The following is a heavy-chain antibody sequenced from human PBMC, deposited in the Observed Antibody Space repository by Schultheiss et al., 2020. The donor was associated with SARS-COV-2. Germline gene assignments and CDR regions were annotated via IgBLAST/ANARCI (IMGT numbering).Heavy chain of an antibody. CDR2: ISAYNGNT. Sequence: ASVKVSCKVSGYTLTELSMHWVRQAPGKGLEWMGWISAYNGNTNYAQKLQGRVTMTTDTSTSTAYMELRSLRSDDTAVYYCARGGNWFDPWGQGTLVTVSS. CDR1: GYTLTELS. J-gene: IGHJ5*02. V-gene: IGHV1-18*01. CDR3: ARGGNWFDP.